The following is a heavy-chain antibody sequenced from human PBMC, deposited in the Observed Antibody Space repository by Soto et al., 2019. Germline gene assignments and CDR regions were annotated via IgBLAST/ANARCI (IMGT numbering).Heavy chain of an antibody. D-gene: IGHD2-2*01. V-gene: IGHV3-23*01. CDR3: AKDLGYCSTSSCRPQFFDY. CDR2: ISGSSSST. J-gene: IGHJ4*02. CDR1: GFTFSSYA. Sequence: PGGSLRLSCAASGFTFSSYAMSWVRQAPGKGLEWVSGISGSSSSTYYAESVKGRFTISRDNSWDTLYLQVNSLRAEDTAVYYCAKDLGYCSTSSCRPQFFDYWGLGTLVTVSS.